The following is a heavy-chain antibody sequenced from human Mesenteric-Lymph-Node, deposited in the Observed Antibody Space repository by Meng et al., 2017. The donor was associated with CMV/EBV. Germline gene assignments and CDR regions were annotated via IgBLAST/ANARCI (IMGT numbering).Heavy chain of an antibody. CDR2: IDSDGSTT. V-gene: IGHV3-23*05. Sequence: SLGLSCAASGFDFNTYVMPWVRQTPGKGLEWVSAIDSDGSTTYYRDSVRGRFAISRDNFRSTLYLQMRSLRVEDTAVYHCVKGGWLDNWGQGALVTVSS. J-gene: IGHJ4*01. CDR1: GFDFNTYV. CDR3: VKGGWLDN. D-gene: IGHD6-19*01.